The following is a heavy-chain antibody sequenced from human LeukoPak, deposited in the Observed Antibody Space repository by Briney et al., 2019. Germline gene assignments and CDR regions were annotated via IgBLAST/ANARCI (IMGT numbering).Heavy chain of an antibody. CDR3: ARGNWNYASFWFDP. CDR2: ISYSGST. CDR1: GGSISSYY. D-gene: IGHD1-7*01. J-gene: IGHJ5*02. V-gene: IGHV4-59*01. Sequence: PSETLPLTCTVSGGSISSYYWSWIRQPPGKGLEWIGYISYSGSTNYNPSLKSRVSISVETSKNQFSLKLSSVTAADTAVYYCARGNWNYASFWFDPWGQGTLVTVSS.